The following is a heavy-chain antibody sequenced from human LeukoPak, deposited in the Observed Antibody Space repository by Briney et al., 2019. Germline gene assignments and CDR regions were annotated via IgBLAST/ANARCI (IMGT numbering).Heavy chain of an antibody. CDR3: ASYCSSTSCYTIY. CDR2: IYYSGST. Sequence: PSETLSLTCTVSGGSISSYYWSWIRQPPGKGLEWIGYIYYSGSTNYNPSLKSRVTISVDTSKNQFSLKLSSVTAADTAVYYCASYCSSTSCYTIYWGQGTLVTVSS. D-gene: IGHD2-2*02. CDR1: GGSISSYY. V-gene: IGHV4-59*01. J-gene: IGHJ4*02.